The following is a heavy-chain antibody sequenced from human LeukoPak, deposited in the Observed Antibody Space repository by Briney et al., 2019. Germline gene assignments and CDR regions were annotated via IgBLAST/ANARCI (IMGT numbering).Heavy chain of an antibody. CDR2: ISYDGSNK. CDR3: AKDRTAGYDGLVDY. V-gene: IGHV3-30*18. D-gene: IGHD5-12*01. CDR1: GFTFSNYC. Sequence: PGGSLRLSCAASGFTFSNYCMHWVRQAPGKGLEWVAVISYDGSNKYYTDSVKGRFTISRDNSKNTLYLQMNSLRAEDTAVYYCAKDRTAGYDGLVDYWGQGTLVTVSS. J-gene: IGHJ4*02.